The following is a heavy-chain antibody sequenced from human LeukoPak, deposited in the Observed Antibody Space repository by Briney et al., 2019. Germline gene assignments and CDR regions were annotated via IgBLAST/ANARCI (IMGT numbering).Heavy chain of an antibody. CDR1: GGTFSSYA. CDR2: IIPIFGTA. V-gene: IGHV1-69*13. CDR3: ARRGVSGYPYYYYYMDV. D-gene: IGHD3-3*01. Sequence: ASVKVSCKASGGTFSSYAISWVRQAPGQGLEWMGGIIPIFGTADYAQKFQGRVTITADESTSTAYMELSSLRSEDTAVYYCARRGVSGYPYYYYYMDVWGKGTTVTVSS. J-gene: IGHJ6*03.